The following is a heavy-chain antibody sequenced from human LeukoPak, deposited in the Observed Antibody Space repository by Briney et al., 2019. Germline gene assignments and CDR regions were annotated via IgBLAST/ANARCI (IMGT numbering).Heavy chain of an antibody. CDR2: IFYRGSI. J-gene: IGHJ3*02. V-gene: IGHV4-59*12. CDR3: ARGVVLGQDDAFDI. Sequence: SETLSLTCTVSGGSISHYYWCWIRQPPGKGLEWIGYIFYRGSIYYSPSLQRRVTISVDTSKNHLSLRLTSVTAADTAVYFCARGVVLGQDDAFDIWGRGTMVTVSS. D-gene: IGHD3/OR15-3a*01. CDR1: GGSISHYY.